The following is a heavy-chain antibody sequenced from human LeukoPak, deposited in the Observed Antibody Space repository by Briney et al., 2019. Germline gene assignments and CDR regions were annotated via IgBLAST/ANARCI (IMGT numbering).Heavy chain of an antibody. Sequence: GGSLRLSCAASGFTFSTCGMHWVRQAPGKGLEWVAFIRYDGSNTYYADSVKGRFTISRDNSKNTLYLHMESLRAEDTAVYYCTKDLFIRGNQIFDSWGQGTLVTVSS. CDR2: IRYDGSNT. CDR3: TKDLFIRGNQIFDS. J-gene: IGHJ4*02. CDR1: GFTFSTCG. D-gene: IGHD3-10*01. V-gene: IGHV3-30*02.